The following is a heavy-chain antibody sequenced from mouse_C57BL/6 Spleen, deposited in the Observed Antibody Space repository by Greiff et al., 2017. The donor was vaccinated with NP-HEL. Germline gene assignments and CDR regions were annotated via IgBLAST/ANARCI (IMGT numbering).Heavy chain of an antibody. CDR2: INPSTGGT. Sequence: EVQLQQSGPELVKPGASVKISCKASGYSFTGYYMNWVKQSPEKSLEWIGEINPSTGGTTYNQKFKAKATLTVDKSSSTAYMQLKSLTSEDSAVYYCARGYDYDGDAMDYWGQGTSVTVSS. D-gene: IGHD2-4*01. CDR3: ARGYDYDGDAMDY. V-gene: IGHV1-42*01. J-gene: IGHJ4*01. CDR1: GYSFTGYY.